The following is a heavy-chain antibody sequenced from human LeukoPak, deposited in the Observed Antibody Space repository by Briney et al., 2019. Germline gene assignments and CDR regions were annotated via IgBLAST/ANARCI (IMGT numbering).Heavy chain of an antibody. J-gene: IGHJ6*02. CDR2: IDPSDSYT. V-gene: IGHV5-10-1*01. CDR1: GYSFTSYW. D-gene: IGHD3-22*01. Sequence: KPGESLRISCKGSGYSFTSYWISWVRQMPGKGLEWMGRIDPSDSYTNYSPSFRGHVTISADKSISTAYLQWSSLKASDTAMYYCARVPIYYYDSSGYLFHYGMDVWGQGTTVTVSS. CDR3: ARVPIYYYDSSGYLFHYGMDV.